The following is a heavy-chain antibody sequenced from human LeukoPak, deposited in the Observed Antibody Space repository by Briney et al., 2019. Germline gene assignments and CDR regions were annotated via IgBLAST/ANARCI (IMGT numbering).Heavy chain of an antibody. CDR2: ISSGSSAI. D-gene: IGHD3-16*01. CDR1: GFTFTTYS. V-gene: IGHV3-21*01. J-gene: IGHJ5*02. CDR3: ARGLGSPVPTWFDP. Sequence: GGSLRLSCEASGFTFTTYSMTWVRQAPGKGLEWVSIISSGSSAIFSADALKGRFTISRDDAKNLLYLDMNSLRAEDTAVYYCARGLGSPVPTWFDPWGQGTLVTVSS.